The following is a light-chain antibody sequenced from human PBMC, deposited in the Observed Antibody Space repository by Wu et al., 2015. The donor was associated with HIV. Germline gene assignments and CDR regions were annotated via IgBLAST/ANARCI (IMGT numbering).Light chain of an antibody. CDR1: QSVSSTY. V-gene: IGKV3-20*01. J-gene: IGKJ5*01. Sequence: EIVLTQSPGTLSLSPGETATLSCRASQSVSSTYLAWYQQKPGQAPRLLIYGASNRATGVPDRFSGSGSGTDFTLTISRLEPEDFAVYYCQQYGSAFGQGTRLEIK. CDR3: QQYGSA. CDR2: GAS.